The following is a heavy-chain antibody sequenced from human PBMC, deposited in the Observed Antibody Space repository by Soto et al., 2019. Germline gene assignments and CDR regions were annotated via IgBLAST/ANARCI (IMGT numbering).Heavy chain of an antibody. CDR3: TRSRRAVDAFDI. Sequence: GGSLRLSCAASGFTFSGSAMHWVRQASGKGLEWVGRIRSKANSYATAYAASVKGRFTISRDDSKNTAYLQMNSLKTEDTAVYYCTRSRRAVDAFDIWGQGTMVTVSS. D-gene: IGHD6-19*01. J-gene: IGHJ3*02. V-gene: IGHV3-73*01. CDR1: GFTFSGSA. CDR2: IRSKANSYAT.